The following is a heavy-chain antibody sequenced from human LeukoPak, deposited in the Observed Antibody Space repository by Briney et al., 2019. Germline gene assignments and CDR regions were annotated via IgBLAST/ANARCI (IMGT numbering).Heavy chain of an antibody. CDR1: GFTFSSYA. Sequence: PGRSLRLSCAASGFTFSSYAMHWVRQAPGKGLEWVAVISYDGSNKYYADSVKGRFTISRDNSKNTLYLQMNSLRAEDTAVYYCAREGFRGGSVLDYWGQGTLVTVSS. CDR3: AREGFRGGSVLDY. J-gene: IGHJ4*02. D-gene: IGHD3-10*01. V-gene: IGHV3-30*04. CDR2: ISYDGSNK.